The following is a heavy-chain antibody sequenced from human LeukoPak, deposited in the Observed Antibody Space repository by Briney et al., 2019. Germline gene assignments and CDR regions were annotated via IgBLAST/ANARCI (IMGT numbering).Heavy chain of an antibody. CDR2: VYSSGST. J-gene: IGHJ3*02. CDR3: ARKGISAVAGAFDI. Sequence: PSETLSLTCTVSGGSISSYYWSWIRQPAGKGLEWIGRVYSSGSTNYNPSLKGRVTLSVDTSKNQFSLKLASVTAADTAVYYCARKGISAVAGAFDIWGQGTMVTVSS. CDR1: GGSISSYY. V-gene: IGHV4-4*07. D-gene: IGHD6-19*01.